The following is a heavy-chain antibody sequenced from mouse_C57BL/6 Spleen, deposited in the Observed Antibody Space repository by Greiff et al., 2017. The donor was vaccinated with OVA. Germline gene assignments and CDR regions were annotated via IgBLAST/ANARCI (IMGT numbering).Heavy chain of an antibody. D-gene: IGHD1-1*01. CDR2: ISSGSSTI. CDR3: AITTVVAKDWYFDV. V-gene: IGHV5-17*01. J-gene: IGHJ1*03. Sequence: EVHLVESGGGLVKPGGSLKLSCAASGFTFSDYGMHWVRQAPEKGLEWVAYISSGSSTIYYADTVKGRFTISRDNAKNTLFLQMTSLRSEDTAMYYCAITTVVAKDWYFDVWGTGTTVTVSS. CDR1: GFTFSDYG.